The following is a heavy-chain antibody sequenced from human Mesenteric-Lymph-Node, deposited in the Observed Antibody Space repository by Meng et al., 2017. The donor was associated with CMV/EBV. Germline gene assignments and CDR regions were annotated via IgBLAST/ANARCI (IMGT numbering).Heavy chain of an antibody. J-gene: IGHJ4*02. Sequence: GESLKISCAASGFTFSTYGMHWVRLAPGKGLEWVAFLHYDESREYYEDSVKGRFTISRDNSKSTLYLQMVSLRLEDTAVYYCAKIGSAGTYFDLWGQGTLVTVSS. CDR2: LHYDESRE. D-gene: IGHD1-7*01. CDR3: AKIGSAGTYFDL. CDR1: GFTFSTYG. V-gene: IGHV3-30*02.